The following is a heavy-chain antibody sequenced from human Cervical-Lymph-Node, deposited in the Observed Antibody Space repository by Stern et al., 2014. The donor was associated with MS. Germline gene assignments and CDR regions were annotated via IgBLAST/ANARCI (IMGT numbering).Heavy chain of an antibody. Sequence: QVKLVQSGAEVKKPGASVKVSCKASGYTFTSYYMHWVRQAPGQGLEWMGIINPSGGSTSYAQKFQGRVTMTRDTSTSTVYMELSSLRSEDTAVYYCARGGRNYYDSSGYYGDYYYYYGMDVWGQGTTVTVSS. CDR2: INPSGGST. D-gene: IGHD3-22*01. CDR3: ARGGRNYYDSSGYYGDYYYYYGMDV. CDR1: GYTFTSYY. J-gene: IGHJ6*02. V-gene: IGHV1-46*01.